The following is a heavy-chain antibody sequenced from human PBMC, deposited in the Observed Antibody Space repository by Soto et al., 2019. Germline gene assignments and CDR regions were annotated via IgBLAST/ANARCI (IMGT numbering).Heavy chain of an antibody. D-gene: IGHD3-9*01. V-gene: IGHV3-48*01. J-gene: IGHJ4*02. CDR1: GFTFSRYS. CDR2: ISSSSSTI. CDR3: ARDLYDILTGYYSRNFDY. Sequence: GGSLRLSCAASGFTFSRYSMNWVRQAPGKGLEWVSYISSSSSTIYYADSVKGRFTISRDNAKNSLYLQMNSLRAEDTAVYYCARDLYDILTGYYSRNFDYWGQGTLVTVSS.